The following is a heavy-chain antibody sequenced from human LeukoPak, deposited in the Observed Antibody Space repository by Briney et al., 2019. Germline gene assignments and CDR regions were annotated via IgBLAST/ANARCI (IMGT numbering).Heavy chain of an antibody. CDR1: GGSMSSYY. D-gene: IGHD3-16*01. V-gene: IGHV4-59*01. CDR3: ARALPWGTIDAFNI. J-gene: IGHJ3*02. Sequence: SETLSLTCTVSGGSMSSYYWSWIRQPPGRGLEGIGYIFYRDNTNYNPSLNSRVTISVYTSKNQFSLKLSSATTADTAVYYCARALPWGTIDAFNIWGQGTMVTVSS. CDR2: IFYRDNT.